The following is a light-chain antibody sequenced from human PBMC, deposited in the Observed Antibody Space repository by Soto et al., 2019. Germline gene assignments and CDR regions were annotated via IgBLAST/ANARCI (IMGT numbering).Light chain of an antibody. Sequence: EIMFTQSPRNVSLSQGERAALSCRASQSVSGRYLAWYQQKPGQAPRLLIYGASTRATGIPDRFSGSGSGTDFTLTISRLEPEDFAVYYCQQYGSPRRTFGQGTKV. V-gene: IGKV3-20*01. J-gene: IGKJ1*01. CDR3: QQYGSPRRT. CDR2: GAS. CDR1: QSVSGRY.